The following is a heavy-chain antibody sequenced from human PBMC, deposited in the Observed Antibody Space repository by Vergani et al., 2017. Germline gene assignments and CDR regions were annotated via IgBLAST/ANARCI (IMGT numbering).Heavy chain of an antibody. CDR3: ARGRDFYGSGNGVDY. D-gene: IGHD3-10*01. J-gene: IGHJ4*02. CDR1: GGSFSGYY. Sequence: QVQLQQWGAGLLKPSETLSLTCAVYGGSFSGYYWSWIRQPPGKGLEWIGRIYTSGSTNYNPSLKSRVTISVDTSKNQFSLKLSSVTAADTAVYYCARGRDFYGSGNGVDYWGQGTLVTVSS. CDR2: IYTSGST. V-gene: IGHV4-59*10.